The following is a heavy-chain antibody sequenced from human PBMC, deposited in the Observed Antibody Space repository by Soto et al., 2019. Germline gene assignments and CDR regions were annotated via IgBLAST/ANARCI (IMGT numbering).Heavy chain of an antibody. D-gene: IGHD2-2*02. CDR1: GFTFSDFV. Sequence: GGSLRLSCVTSGFTFSDFVMQWVRQAPGKGLEWVAVIWYDGSDKYYADSVKGRFTISRDNSKNTVYLQMNSLRAEDTAVYYCVRGSSCTTTTCYNLARFAPWGQGTLVTVSS. J-gene: IGHJ5*02. V-gene: IGHV3-33*01. CDR2: IWYDGSDK. CDR3: VRGSSCTTTTCYNLARFAP.